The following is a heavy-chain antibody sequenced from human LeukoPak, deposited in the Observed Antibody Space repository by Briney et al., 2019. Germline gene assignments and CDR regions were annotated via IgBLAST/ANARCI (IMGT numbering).Heavy chain of an antibody. CDR2: IYYSGST. J-gene: IGHJ4*02. Sequence: SETRSLTCSVSGGSISSYYWSWIRQPPGKGLEWIGYIYYSGSTNYNPSLKSRVTISVDTSKNQFSLKLSSVTAADTAVYYCARTDYYGSGRPYWGQGTLVTVSS. D-gene: IGHD3-10*01. CDR3: ARTDYYGSGRPY. V-gene: IGHV4-59*01. CDR1: GGSISSYY.